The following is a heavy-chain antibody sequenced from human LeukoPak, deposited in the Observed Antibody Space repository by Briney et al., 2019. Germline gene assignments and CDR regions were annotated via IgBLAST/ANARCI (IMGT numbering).Heavy chain of an antibody. CDR1: GGTFSSYA. CDR3: ARGYSSSWYSPDY. D-gene: IGHD6-13*01. J-gene: IGHJ4*02. Sequence: VKVSCKASGGTFSSYAISWVRQAPGQGLEWMGGIIPIFGTANYAQKFQGRVTITTDESTGTAYMELSSLRSEDTAVYYCARGYSSSWYSPDYWGQGTLVTVSS. CDR2: IIPIFGTA. V-gene: IGHV1-69*13.